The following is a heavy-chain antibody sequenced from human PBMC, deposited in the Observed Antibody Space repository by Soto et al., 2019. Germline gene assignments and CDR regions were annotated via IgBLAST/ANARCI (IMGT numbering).Heavy chain of an antibody. D-gene: IGHD6-6*01. J-gene: IGHJ5*02. Sequence: SETLSLTCTVSGGSISSYYWSWIRQPPGKGLEWIGYIYYSGSTNYNPSLKSRVTISVDTSKNQFSLKLSSVTAADTAVYYCASSEYSSSSGWFDPWGQGTLVTVSS. CDR1: GGSISSYY. V-gene: IGHV4-59*01. CDR3: ASSEYSSSSGWFDP. CDR2: IYYSGST.